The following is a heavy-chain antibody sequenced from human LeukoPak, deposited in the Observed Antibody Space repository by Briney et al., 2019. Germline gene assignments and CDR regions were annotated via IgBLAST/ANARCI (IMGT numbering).Heavy chain of an antibody. J-gene: IGHJ3*02. Sequence: GGSLRLSCAASGFTFSSYSMNWVRQAPGKGLEWVSYISSSSSTIYYADSVKGRFTISRDNAKNSLYLQMNSLRAEDTAVYYCASGRYDILTHDAFDIWGQGTMVTVSS. CDR2: ISSSSSTI. CDR3: ASGRYDILTHDAFDI. D-gene: IGHD3-9*01. CDR1: GFTFSSYS. V-gene: IGHV3-48*01.